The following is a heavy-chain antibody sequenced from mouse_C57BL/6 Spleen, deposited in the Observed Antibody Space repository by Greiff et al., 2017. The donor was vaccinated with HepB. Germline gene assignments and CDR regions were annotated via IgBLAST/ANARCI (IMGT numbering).Heavy chain of an antibody. CDR1: GFTFSDYG. CDR2: ISSGSSTI. Sequence: EVKVVESGGGLVKPGGSLKLSCAASGFTFSDYGMHWVRQAPEKGLEWVAYISSGSSTIYYADTVKGRFTISRDNAKNTLFLQMTSLRSEDTAMYYCARGEDYYGSSPFYAMDYWGQGTSVTVSS. V-gene: IGHV5-17*01. CDR3: ARGEDYYGSSPFYAMDY. J-gene: IGHJ4*01. D-gene: IGHD1-1*01.